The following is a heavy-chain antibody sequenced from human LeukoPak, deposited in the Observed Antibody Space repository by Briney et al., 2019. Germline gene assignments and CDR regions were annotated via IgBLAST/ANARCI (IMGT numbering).Heavy chain of an antibody. CDR2: IYNSENT. Sequence: PSETLSLTCTVSGGSVTSFYWSWIRQPPGKGLEWTGYIYNSENTKYNSSLESRVTMSVDTSKNQLFLKLSSVTAADTAVYYCARFHSGPSGWYVLWYFDLWGRGTLVTVSS. CDR3: ARFHSGPSGWYVLWYFDL. CDR1: GGSVTSFY. D-gene: IGHD6-19*01. V-gene: IGHV4-4*09. J-gene: IGHJ2*01.